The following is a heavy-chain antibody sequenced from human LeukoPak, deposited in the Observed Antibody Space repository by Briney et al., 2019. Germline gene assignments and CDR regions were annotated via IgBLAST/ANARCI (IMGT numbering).Heavy chain of an antibody. Sequence: GGSLRLSCAASGLTVGINYMSWVRQAPGKGLEWVANIKQDGSEKYYVDSVKGRFTVSRDNAALYLQMNSLRVEDTAVYYCVRTRYNYGQHYFDCWGQGTLVTVSS. J-gene: IGHJ4*02. CDR3: VRTRYNYGQHYFDC. CDR1: GLTVGINY. V-gene: IGHV3-7*04. CDR2: IKQDGSEK. D-gene: IGHD3-10*01.